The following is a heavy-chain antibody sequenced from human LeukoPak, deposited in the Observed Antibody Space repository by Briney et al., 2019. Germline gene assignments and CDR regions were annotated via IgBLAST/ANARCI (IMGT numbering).Heavy chain of an antibody. J-gene: IGHJ4*02. V-gene: IGHV3-48*01. CDR2: ISSSSTII. CDR1: GFTFSTYN. CDR3: ARDLPRRSFYFDY. Sequence: GGSLRLSCAASGFTFSTYNMNWVPQAPGQGLKWVSYISSSSTIIYYADSVKGRFTISRDNTKNSLYLQMNSLRAEDTAVYYCARDLPRRSFYFDYWGQGTLVTVSS.